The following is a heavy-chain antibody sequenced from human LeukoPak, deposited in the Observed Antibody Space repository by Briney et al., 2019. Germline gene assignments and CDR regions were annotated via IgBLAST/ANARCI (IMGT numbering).Heavy chain of an antibody. Sequence: SETLSLTCTVSGGSISSYYWSWIRQPPGKGLEWIGYIYYSGSTNYNPSLKSRVTISVDTSKNQFSLKLSSVTAADTAVYYCASQDFDWPVADYWGQGTLVTVSS. CDR2: IYYSGST. D-gene: IGHD3-9*01. J-gene: IGHJ4*02. CDR1: GGSISSYY. V-gene: IGHV4-59*08. CDR3: ASQDFDWPVADY.